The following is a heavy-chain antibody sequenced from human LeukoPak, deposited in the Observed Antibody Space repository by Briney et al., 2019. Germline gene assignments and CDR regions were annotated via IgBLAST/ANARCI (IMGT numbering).Heavy chain of an antibody. D-gene: IGHD3-22*01. V-gene: IGHV4-34*01. J-gene: IGHJ5*02. CDR3: ARELYYYDSSGYSDWFDP. CDR1: GGSFSGYY. CDR2: IDHSGST. Sequence: TSSETLSLTCAVYGGSFSGYYWSWIRQPPGKGLEWIGEIDHSGSTNYNPSLKSRVTISVDTSKNQFSLKLSSVTAADTAVYYCARELYYYDSSGYSDWFDPWGQGTLVTVSS.